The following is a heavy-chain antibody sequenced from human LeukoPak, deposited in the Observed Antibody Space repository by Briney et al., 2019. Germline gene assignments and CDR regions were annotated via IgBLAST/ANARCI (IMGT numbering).Heavy chain of an antibody. V-gene: IGHV1-69*04. CDR2: IIPILGIA. D-gene: IGHD6-19*01. J-gene: IGHJ3*02. CDR1: GGTFSNYA. Sequence: SVKVSCKASGGTFSNYAISWVRQAPGQGLEWMGRIIPILGIANYAQKFQGRVTITADKSTSTAYMELSSLRSEDTAVYYCARLPGYSSGDAFDIWGQGTMVTVSS. CDR3: ARLPGYSSGDAFDI.